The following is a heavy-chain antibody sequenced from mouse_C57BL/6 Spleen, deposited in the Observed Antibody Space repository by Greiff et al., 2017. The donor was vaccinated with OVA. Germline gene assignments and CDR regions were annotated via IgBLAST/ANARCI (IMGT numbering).Heavy chain of an antibody. CDR2: ISYDGSN. Sequence: VQLQQSGPGLVKPSQSLSLTCSVTGYSITSGYYWNWIRQFPGNKLEWMGYISYDGSNNYNPSLKNRISITRDTSKNQFFLKLNSVTTEDTATYYCAISRTLDYWGQGTTLTVSS. V-gene: IGHV3-6*01. CDR1: GYSITSGYY. J-gene: IGHJ2*01. CDR3: AISRTLDY.